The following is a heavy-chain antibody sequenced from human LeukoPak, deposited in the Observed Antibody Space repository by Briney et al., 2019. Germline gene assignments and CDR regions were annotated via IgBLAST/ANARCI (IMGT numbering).Heavy chain of an antibody. J-gene: IGHJ4*02. CDR2: IYPGDSDT. CDR1: GYTFTSYW. CDR3: ARLFSPGNFWSGSNDY. V-gene: IGHV5-51*01. Sequence: AGESLKISCEGSGYTFTSYWIGWVRQMPGKGLEWMGIIYPGDSDTRYSPSFQGQVTISADKSISTAYLQWSSLKASDTAMYYCARLFSPGNFWSGSNDYWGQGTLVTVSS. D-gene: IGHD3-3*01.